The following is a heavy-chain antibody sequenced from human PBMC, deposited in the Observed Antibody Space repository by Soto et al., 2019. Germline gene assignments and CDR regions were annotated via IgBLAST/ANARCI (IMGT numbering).Heavy chain of an antibody. CDR1: GGSISSYY. V-gene: IGHV4-59*12. CDR3: ASSSEGCGKLDY. J-gene: IGHJ4*02. CDR2: IYYSGST. Sequence: SETLSLTCTVSGGSISSYYWSWIRQPPGKGLEWIGYIYYSGSTNYNPSLKSRVTISVDTSKNQFSLKLSSVTAADTAVYYCASSSEGCGKLDYWGQGTLVTVSS. D-gene: IGHD6-6*01.